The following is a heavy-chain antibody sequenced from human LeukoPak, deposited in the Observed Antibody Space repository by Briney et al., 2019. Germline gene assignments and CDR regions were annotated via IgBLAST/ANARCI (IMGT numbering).Heavy chain of an antibody. CDR3: ARTTSSSWDYFDY. J-gene: IGHJ4*02. CDR2: ISSNGGST. CDR1: GFTFSSYA. Sequence: GSLRLSCPASGFTFSSYAMHWVRQAPGKGLEYVSAISSNGGSTYYANSVKGRFTIPRDNSKNTLYLQMGSLRAEDMAVYYCARTTSSSWDYFDYWGQGTLVTVSS. D-gene: IGHD6-13*01. V-gene: IGHV3-64*01.